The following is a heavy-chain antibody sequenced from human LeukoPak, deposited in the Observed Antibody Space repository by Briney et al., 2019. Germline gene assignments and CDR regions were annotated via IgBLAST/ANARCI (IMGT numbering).Heavy chain of an antibody. J-gene: IGHJ4*02. V-gene: IGHV4-59*01. Sequence: SESLSLTCTVSGGSISSYYWSWIRQPAGKGLEWIGYIYYSGSTNYNPSLKIRVTISVYTSKNQFSLKLSSEPAADSAVCCLARTDCRGASCYFDYGGQSTLVTVSS. D-gene: IGHD2-15*01. CDR3: ARTDCRGASCYFDY. CDR2: IYYSGST. CDR1: GGSISSYY.